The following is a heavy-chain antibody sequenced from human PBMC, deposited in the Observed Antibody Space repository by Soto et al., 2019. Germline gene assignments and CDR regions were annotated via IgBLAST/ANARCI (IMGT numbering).Heavy chain of an antibody. Sequence: QVQLVESGGGVVQPGRSLRLSCEASGFTFKSYGMHCVRQAPGKGLEWVAVVWYDGTNKKYADSVKGRFNIYRDNSTNTLYLQMDSVRAEATGIYYWARGGHSSSWYRLEAYFLDYWGQGALVTVSS. CDR1: GFTFKSYG. D-gene: IGHD6-13*01. J-gene: IGHJ4*02. CDR2: VWYDGTNK. CDR3: ARGGHSSSWYRLEAYFLDY. V-gene: IGHV3-33*01.